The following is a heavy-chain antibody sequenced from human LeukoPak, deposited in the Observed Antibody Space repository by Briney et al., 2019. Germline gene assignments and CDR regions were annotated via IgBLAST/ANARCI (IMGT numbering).Heavy chain of an antibody. CDR2: IYHSGSA. V-gene: IGHV4-59*01. D-gene: IGHD3-3*01. J-gene: IGHJ5*02. CDR1: GGCIRSYY. Sequence: SETLSLTCTVSGGCIRSYYWSWIRQSPGKGLEWIANIYHSGSAKYNPSLKSRVTISVETSKNQFSLKLNSVTAADTAVYYCARDHYDFWSGYYRGWFDPWGQGTLVTVS. CDR3: ARDHYDFWSGYYRGWFDP.